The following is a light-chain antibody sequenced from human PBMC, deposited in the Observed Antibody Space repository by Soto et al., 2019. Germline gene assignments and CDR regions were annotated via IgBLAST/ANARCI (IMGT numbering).Light chain of an antibody. CDR2: DVS. CDR3: TSYTTSGSYV. V-gene: IGLV2-14*01. CDR1: SSDIGAYNF. J-gene: IGLJ1*01. Sequence: QSVLTQPASVSGSPGQSITISCTGTSSDIGAYNFVSWYQQHPGKAPKLMIYDVSNRPSGVSDRFSGFKSGDTASLTISGLQAEDEADYYCTSYTTSGSYVFGTGTKLTV.